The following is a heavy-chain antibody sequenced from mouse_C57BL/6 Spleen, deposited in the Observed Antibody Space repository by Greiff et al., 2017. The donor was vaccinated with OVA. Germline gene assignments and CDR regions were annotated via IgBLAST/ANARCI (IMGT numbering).Heavy chain of an antibody. J-gene: IGHJ1*03. V-gene: IGHV2-6-1*01. CDR3: ARHAYGSYWYFDV. CDR1: GFSLTSYG. D-gene: IGHD1-1*01. CDR2: IWSDGST. Sequence: QVQLKESGPGLVAPTQSLSITCTVSGFSLTSYGVHWVRQPPGKGLEWLVVIWSDGSTTYNSALKSRLSISKDNSKSQVFLKMNSLQTDDTAMYYCARHAYGSYWYFDVWGTGTTVTVSS.